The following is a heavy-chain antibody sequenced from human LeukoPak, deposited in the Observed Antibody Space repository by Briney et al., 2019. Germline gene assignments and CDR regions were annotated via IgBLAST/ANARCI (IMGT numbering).Heavy chain of an antibody. CDR1: GYTFIGYG. J-gene: IGHJ4*02. CDR3: ARDTPSTPSDDY. CDR2: ISAYNGNT. V-gene: IGHV1-18*01. Sequence: GASVKVSCKASGYTFIGYGISWVRQAPGQGLEWMGWISAYNGNTNYAQKLQGRVTMTTDTSTGTAYMELRSLRSDDTAVYYCARDTPSTPSDDYWGQGTLVTVSS. D-gene: IGHD2-15*01.